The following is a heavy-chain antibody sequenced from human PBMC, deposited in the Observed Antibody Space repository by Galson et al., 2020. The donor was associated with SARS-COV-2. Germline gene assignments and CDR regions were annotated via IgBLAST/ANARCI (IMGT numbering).Heavy chain of an antibody. Sequence: GESLKISCAASGFTFSSYAMSWVRQAPGKGLEWVSAISGSGGSTYYADSVKGRFTISRDNSKNTLYLQMNSLRAEDTAVYYCAKAPLAYCGGDCYYEYFQHWGQGTLVTVSS. V-gene: IGHV3-23*01. CDR1: GFTFSSYA. J-gene: IGHJ1*01. CDR2: ISGSGGST. CDR3: AKAPLAYCGGDCYYEYFQH. D-gene: IGHD2-21*02.